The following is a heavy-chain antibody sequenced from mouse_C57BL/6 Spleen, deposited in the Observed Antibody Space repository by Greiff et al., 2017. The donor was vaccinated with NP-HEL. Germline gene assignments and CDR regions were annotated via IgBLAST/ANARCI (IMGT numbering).Heavy chain of an antibody. D-gene: IGHD3-3*01. V-gene: IGHV1-50*01. J-gene: IGHJ4*01. Sequence: QVQLKQPGAELVKPGASVQLSCKASGYTFTSYWLQWVKQRPGQGLEWIGEIDPSDSYTNYTQKLKGKAKLTVDTSSSPAYMQRSSLTSEDSAVYYCARRGDWPYAMDYWGQGTSVTVSS. CDR1: GYTFTSYW. CDR3: ARRGDWPYAMDY. CDR2: IDPSDSYT.